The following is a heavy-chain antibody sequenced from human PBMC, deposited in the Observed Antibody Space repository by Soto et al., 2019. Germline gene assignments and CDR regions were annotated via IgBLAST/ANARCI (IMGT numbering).Heavy chain of an antibody. CDR1: GFTFSSYE. Sequence: PGGSLRLSCAASGFTFSSYEMNWVRQAPGKGLEWVSYISSSGSTIYYADSVKGRFTISRDNAKNSLYLQMNSLRAEDTAVYYCARGGLRVLEWSPHGGMDVWGQGTTVTVSS. J-gene: IGHJ6*02. D-gene: IGHD3-3*01. V-gene: IGHV3-48*03. CDR3: ARGGLRVLEWSPHGGMDV. CDR2: ISSSGSTI.